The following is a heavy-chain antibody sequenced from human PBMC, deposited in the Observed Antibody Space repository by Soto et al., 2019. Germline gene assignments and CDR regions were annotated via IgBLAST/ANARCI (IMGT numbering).Heavy chain of an antibody. Sequence: EVQLAESGGGLVQPGGSLRLSCAASGFTFSRYSINWVRQAPGKGLEWVSYISGSSSTIYSADSVKGRFTISRDNAKNSLYRQMNSLRDEDTAMYYCAREGGVGAWGGFDYWGQGTLVTVSS. V-gene: IGHV3-48*02. CDR3: AREGGVGAWGGFDY. CDR2: ISGSSSTI. J-gene: IGHJ4*02. D-gene: IGHD1-26*01. CDR1: GFTFSRYS.